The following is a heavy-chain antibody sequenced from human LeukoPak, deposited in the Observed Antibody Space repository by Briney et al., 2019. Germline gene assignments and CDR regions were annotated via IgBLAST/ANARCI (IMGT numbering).Heavy chain of an antibody. D-gene: IGHD3-3*01. V-gene: IGHV4-34*01. CDR1: GGSFSGYY. CDR3: ARAGFLERYFDY. J-gene: IGHJ4*02. CDR2: INHSGST. Sequence: SETLSLTCAVYGGSFSGYYWSWIRQPPGKGLEWIGEINHSGSTNYNPSLKSRVTISVDTSKNQFSLNLSSVTAADTAVYYCARAGFLERYFDYWGQGTLVTVSS.